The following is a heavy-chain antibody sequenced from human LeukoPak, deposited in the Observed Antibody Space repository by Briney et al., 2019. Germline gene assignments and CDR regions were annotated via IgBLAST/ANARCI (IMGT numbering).Heavy chain of an antibody. Sequence: GRSLRLSCAASGFTFSSYAMHWVRQAPGKGLEWVAVISYDGSNKYYADSVKGRFTIPRDSSKNTLYLQMNSLRAEDTAVYSCARDKEVTYYYYSGMDVWGQGTTVTVSS. D-gene: IGHD4-11*01. J-gene: IGHJ6*02. CDR1: GFTFSSYA. V-gene: IGHV3-30-3*01. CDR3: ARDKEVTYYYYSGMDV. CDR2: ISYDGSNK.